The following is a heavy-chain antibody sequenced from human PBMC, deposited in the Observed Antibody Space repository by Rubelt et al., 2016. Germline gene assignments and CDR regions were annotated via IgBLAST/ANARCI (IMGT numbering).Heavy chain of an antibody. J-gene: IGHJ4*02. D-gene: IGHD6-19*01. Sequence: QLQQWGPGLVKPSETLSLTCTVSGGSISSSSYYWGWIRQPPGKGLEWIGTIYKREIIYYNSSLKSRVTISVDTSKNQFSLKLSSVTAADTAVYYCSGTRGDESGWYGWYVSRFDYWGQGTLVTVSS. V-gene: IGHV4-39*01. CDR1: GGSISSSSYY. CDR2: IYKREII. CDR3: SGTRGDESGWYGWYVSRFDY.